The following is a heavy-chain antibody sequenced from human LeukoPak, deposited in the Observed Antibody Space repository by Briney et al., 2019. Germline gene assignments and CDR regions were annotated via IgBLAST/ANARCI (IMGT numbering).Heavy chain of an antibody. J-gene: IGHJ5*02. D-gene: IGHD3-9*01. CDR1: GGSISSYY. Sequence: SETLSLTCTVSGGSISSYYWSWIRQPPGKGLEWIGYIYYSGSTNYNPSLKSRVTISVDTSKNQFSLKLSSVTAADTAVYYCARDLTGSPPNWCDPWGQGTLVTVSS. CDR2: IYYSGST. CDR3: ARDLTGSPPNWCDP. V-gene: IGHV4-59*01.